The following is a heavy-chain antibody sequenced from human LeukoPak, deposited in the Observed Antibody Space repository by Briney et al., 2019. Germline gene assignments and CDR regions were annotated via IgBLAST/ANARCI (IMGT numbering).Heavy chain of an antibody. CDR1: GYTFTSYD. CDR2: MNPNSGNT. V-gene: IGHV1-8*01. Sequence: ASVKVSCKASGYTFTSYDINWVRQATGQGLEWMGWMNPNSGNTGYVQKFQGRVTMTRNTSRSTAYMELSSLRSEDTAVYYCARGRGGSYWRTNWFDPWGQGTLVTVSS. J-gene: IGHJ5*02. D-gene: IGHD1-26*01. CDR3: ARGRGGSYWRTNWFDP.